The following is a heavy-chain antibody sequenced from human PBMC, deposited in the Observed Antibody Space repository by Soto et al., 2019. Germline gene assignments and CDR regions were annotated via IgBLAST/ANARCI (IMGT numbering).Heavy chain of an antibody. V-gene: IGHV1-69*06. J-gene: IGHJ4*02. Sequence: QVQLVQSGAEVTKPGSSVKVSCKASGGTFSSYAISWVRQAPGQGLEWMGGIIPIFGSANYAQKFQGRVTITADKSTSTAYMELSSLRSEDTAVYYCADDSSGYYYFDYWGQGTLVTVSS. CDR1: GGTFSSYA. CDR2: IIPIFGSA. CDR3: ADDSSGYYYFDY. D-gene: IGHD3-22*01.